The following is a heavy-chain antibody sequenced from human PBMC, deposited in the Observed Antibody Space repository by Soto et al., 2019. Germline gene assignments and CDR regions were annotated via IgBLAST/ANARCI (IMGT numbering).Heavy chain of an antibody. CDR1: GDSISSADYY. CDR2: IFYSGTT. V-gene: IGHV4-30-4*01. D-gene: IGHD1-1*01. CDR3: ARDLWVEPELYYYGMDV. Sequence: QVQLQESGPGLVRPSQTLSLTCTVSGDSISSADYYWSWIRQTPGKGLEWIGHIFYSGTTYYNPSLKSRLTISVDTSKNHFSLRLTSVTAAGTAVYYCARDLWVEPELYYYGMDVWGQGTTVTVSS. J-gene: IGHJ6*02.